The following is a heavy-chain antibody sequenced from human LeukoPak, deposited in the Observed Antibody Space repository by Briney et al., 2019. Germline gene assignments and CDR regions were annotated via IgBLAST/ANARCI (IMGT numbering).Heavy chain of an antibody. V-gene: IGHV3-30*18. J-gene: IGHJ4*02. D-gene: IGHD3-22*01. CDR2: ISYDGSNK. CDR3: AKDGDYYDSSGSYDY. CDR1: GITFSSSW. Sequence: GGSLRLSCEASGITFSSSWMNWVRQAPGKGLEWVAVISYDGSNKYYEDSVKGRFTISRDNSKNTLYLQMNSLRAEDTAVYYCAKDGDYYDSSGSYDYWGRGTLVTVSS.